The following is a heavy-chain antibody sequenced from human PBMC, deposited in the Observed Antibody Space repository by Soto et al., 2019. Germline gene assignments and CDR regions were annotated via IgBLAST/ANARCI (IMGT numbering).Heavy chain of an antibody. CDR2: IIPMLGMS. D-gene: IGHD3-10*01. Sequence: QVQLVQSGAEVKTPGSSVKVSCTASGDTFNFYTLRWVRQAPGQGLAWMGRIIPMLGMSNYAQKFPGRVTMIADKSTRTVYMVLSGLRSEDTALYYCATNYGSGSTHFDNWGQGTLVTVSS. V-gene: IGHV1-69*02. CDR3: ATNYGSGSTHFDN. CDR1: GDTFNFYT. J-gene: IGHJ4*02.